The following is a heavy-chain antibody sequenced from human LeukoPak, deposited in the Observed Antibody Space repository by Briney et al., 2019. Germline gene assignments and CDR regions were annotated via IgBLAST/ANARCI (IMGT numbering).Heavy chain of an antibody. Sequence: SETLSVTCTVSGGSISSYYWSWIRQPPGKGLEWIGYIYYSGSTNYNPSLKSRVTISVDTSKNQFSLKLSSGTAADTAVYYCARDFPVTDGDYYDSRGYYDYWGQGTL. CDR3: ARDFPVTDGDYYDSRGYYDY. CDR2: IYYSGST. D-gene: IGHD3-22*01. V-gene: IGHV4-59*01. J-gene: IGHJ4*02. CDR1: GGSISSYY.